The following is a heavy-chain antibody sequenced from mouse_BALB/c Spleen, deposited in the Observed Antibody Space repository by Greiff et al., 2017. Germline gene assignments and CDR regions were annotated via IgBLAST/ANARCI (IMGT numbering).Heavy chain of an antibody. J-gene: IGHJ2*01. CDR2: IWGDGST. CDR1: GFSLTGYG. V-gene: IGHV2-6-7*01. D-gene: IGHD2-1*01. CDR3: ARQNYGNYDYFDY. Sequence: QVQLQQSGPGLVAPSQSLSITCTVSGFSLTGYGVNWVRQPPGKGLEWLGMIWGDGSTDYNSALKSRLSISKDNSKSQVFLKMNSLQTDDTARYYCARQNYGNYDYFDYWGQGTTLTVSS.